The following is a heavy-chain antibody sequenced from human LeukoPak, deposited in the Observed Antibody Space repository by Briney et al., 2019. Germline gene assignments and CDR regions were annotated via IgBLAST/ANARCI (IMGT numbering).Heavy chain of an antibody. V-gene: IGHV3-30*03. J-gene: IGHJ4*02. CDR1: GFTFSSYG. Sequence: PGGSLRLSCAASGFTFSSYGMHWVRQAPGKGLEWVAVISYDGSNKYYADSVKGRFTISRDNSKNTLYLQMNSLRAEDTAVYYCARDYRSTFDYWGQGTLVTVSS. CDR3: ARDYRSTFDY. CDR2: ISYDGSNK. D-gene: IGHD1-26*01.